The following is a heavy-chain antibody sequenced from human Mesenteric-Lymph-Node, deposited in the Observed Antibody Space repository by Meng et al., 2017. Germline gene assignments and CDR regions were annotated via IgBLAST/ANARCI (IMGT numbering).Heavy chain of an antibody. CDR3: ASFDHIPRRNYFDY. CDR2: IHHSGSA. J-gene: IGHJ4*02. CDR1: GGYMSSGNYY. V-gene: IGHV4-30-4*01. Sequence: QVQLQESGPGLVEPSQTLSLTCTVSGGYMSSGNYYWSWIRQPPGKGLEWIGYIHHSGSAYYNPSLKSRVSISVDTSKNQFSLNLNSMTAADTAVYYCASFDHIPRRNYFDYWGQGTLVTVSS. D-gene: IGHD2-21*01.